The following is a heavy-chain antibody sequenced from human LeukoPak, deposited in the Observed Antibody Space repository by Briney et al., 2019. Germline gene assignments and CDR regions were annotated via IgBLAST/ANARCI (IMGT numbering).Heavy chain of an antibody. CDR3: ASAYCGGDCYVDY. CDR2: MNPNSGNT. J-gene: IGHJ4*02. V-gene: IGHV1-8*03. D-gene: IGHD2-21*02. Sequence: GASVKVSCKASGYTFTSYDINWVRQATGQGLEWMGWMNPNSGNTGYAQKFQGRVTITRNTSISTAYMELSSLRSEDTAVYYCASAYCGGDCYVDYWGQGTLVTVSS. CDR1: GYTFTSYD.